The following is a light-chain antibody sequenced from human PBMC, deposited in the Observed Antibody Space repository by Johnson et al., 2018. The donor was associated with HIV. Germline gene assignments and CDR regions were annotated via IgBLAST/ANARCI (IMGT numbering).Light chain of an antibody. J-gene: IGLJ1*01. CDR1: SSNIGNNY. Sequence: QSVLTQPPSVSAAPGQKVTISCSGSSSNIGNNYVSWYQQLPGTAPKLLIYDNNKRPSGIPDRFSGSKSCTSATLGITGLQTVDEADYYCGTWDSSLCAFFGTGTKVTVL. CDR2: DNN. V-gene: IGLV1-51*01. CDR3: GTWDSSLCAF.